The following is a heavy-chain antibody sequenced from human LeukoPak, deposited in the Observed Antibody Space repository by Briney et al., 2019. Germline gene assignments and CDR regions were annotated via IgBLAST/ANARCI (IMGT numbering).Heavy chain of an antibody. D-gene: IGHD3-3*01. J-gene: IGHJ5*02. CDR3: ARGSDFWSGFHWFDP. Sequence: GASVKVSCKASGYTFTSYGISWVRQAPGQGLEWMGWISAYNGNTNCAQKFQGRVTITTDESTSTAYMELSSLRSEDTAVYYCARGSDFWSGFHWFDPWGQGTLVTVSS. V-gene: IGHV1-18*01. CDR2: ISAYNGNT. CDR1: GYTFTSYG.